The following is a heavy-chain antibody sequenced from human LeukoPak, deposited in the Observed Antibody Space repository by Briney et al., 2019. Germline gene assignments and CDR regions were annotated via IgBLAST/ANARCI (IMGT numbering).Heavy chain of an antibody. D-gene: IGHD2-15*01. CDR1: GFTFSSYG. J-gene: IGHJ4*02. CDR2: IRYDGGNK. V-gene: IGHV3-30*02. Sequence: GGSLRLSCAASGFTFSSYGMHWVRQAPGKGLEWVTFIRYDGGNKYYADSVKGRFTISRDNSKNTLYLQMNSLRAEDTAVYYCAKDRLGYCSGGSCYGFDYWGQGTLVTVSS. CDR3: AKDRLGYCSGGSCYGFDY.